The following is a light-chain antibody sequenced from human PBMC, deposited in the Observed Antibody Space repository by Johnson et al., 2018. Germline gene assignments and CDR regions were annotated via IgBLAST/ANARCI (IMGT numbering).Light chain of an antibody. CDR3: GTWDSSLSAGNV. CDR1: SSNIGNNY. CDR2: ENN. J-gene: IGLJ1*01. V-gene: IGLV1-51*02. Sequence: LTQPPSVSAAPGQKVTISCSGSSSNIGNNYVSWYQQLPGTAPKLLIYENNKRPSGIPDRFSGSKSGTSATLGITVLQTGDEADYYCGTWDSSLSAGNVFGTGTKVTVL.